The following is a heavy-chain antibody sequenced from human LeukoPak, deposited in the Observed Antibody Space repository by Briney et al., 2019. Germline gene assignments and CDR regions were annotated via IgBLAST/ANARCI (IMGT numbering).Heavy chain of an antibody. V-gene: IGHV4-31*03. Sequence: PSETLSLTCTVSGGSISSGGYYWSWIRQHPGKGLEWIGYIYYSGSTYYNPSLKSRVTISVDTSKNQFSLKLSSVTAADTAVYYCASIAYCSGDCSHLIDYWGQGTLVTVSS. D-gene: IGHD2-21*02. CDR1: GGSISSGGYY. J-gene: IGHJ4*02. CDR3: ASIAYCSGDCSHLIDY. CDR2: IYYSGST.